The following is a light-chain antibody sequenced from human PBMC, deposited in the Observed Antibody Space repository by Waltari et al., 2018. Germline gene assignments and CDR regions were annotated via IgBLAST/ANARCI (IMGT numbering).Light chain of an antibody. CDR2: DVS. J-gene: IGLJ3*02. Sequence: QSALTQPAPVSGSPGQSITLSCTGTSSDVGGYDYVSWYQQHPGKVPKLMIYDVSNRPSGVSNRFSGSKSGNTASLTISGLQAEDEADYYCSSYTSSSTEVFGGGTKLTVL. V-gene: IGLV2-14*03. CDR1: SSDVGGYDY. CDR3: SSYTSSSTEV.